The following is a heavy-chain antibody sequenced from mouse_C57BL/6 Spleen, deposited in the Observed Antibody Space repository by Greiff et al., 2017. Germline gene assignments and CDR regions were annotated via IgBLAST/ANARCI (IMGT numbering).Heavy chain of an antibody. Sequence: QVQLQQPGAELVRPGSSVKLSCKASGYTFTSYWMHWVKQRPIQGLEWIGNIDPSDSETHYNQKFKDKATLTVDKSSSTAYMQLSSLTFADAAVEYCARSDGYYDAWFADWGQGTLVTVSA. D-gene: IGHD2-3*01. V-gene: IGHV1-52*01. CDR3: ARSDGYYDAWFAD. CDR1: GYTFTSYW. J-gene: IGHJ3*01. CDR2: IDPSDSET.